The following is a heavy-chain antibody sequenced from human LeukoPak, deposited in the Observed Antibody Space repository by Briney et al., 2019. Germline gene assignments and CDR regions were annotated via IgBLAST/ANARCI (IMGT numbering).Heavy chain of an antibody. V-gene: IGHV4-61*08. CDR2: IYYSGST. CDR3: ARGGWFGELLYYFDY. J-gene: IGHJ4*02. D-gene: IGHD3-10*01. Sequence: PSETLSLTCTVSGGSISSGGYYWSWIRQPPGKGLEWIGYIYYSGSTNYNPSLKSRVTISVDTSKNQFSLKLSSVTAADTAVYYCARGGWFGELLYYFDYWGQGTLVTVSS. CDR1: GGSISSGGYY.